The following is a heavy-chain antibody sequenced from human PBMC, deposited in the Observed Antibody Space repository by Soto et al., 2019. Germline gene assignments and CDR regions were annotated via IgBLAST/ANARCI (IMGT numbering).Heavy chain of an antibody. Sequence: ASVNVSCKASGYTFTSYGISWVRQAPGQGLEWMGWISAYNGNTNYAQKLQGRGTMTTDTSTSTAYMELRSLRSDDTAVYYCASGPDDSSGYYDPVITFDIWGQGTMVTVSS. J-gene: IGHJ3*02. D-gene: IGHD3-22*01. V-gene: IGHV1-18*01. CDR1: GYTFTSYG. CDR2: ISAYNGNT. CDR3: ASGPDDSSGYYDPVITFDI.